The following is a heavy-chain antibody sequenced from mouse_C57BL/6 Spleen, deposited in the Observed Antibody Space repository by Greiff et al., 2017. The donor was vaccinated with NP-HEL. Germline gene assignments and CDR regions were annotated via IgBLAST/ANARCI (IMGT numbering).Heavy chain of an antibody. CDR2: INYDGSST. CDR1: GFTFSDYY. D-gene: IGHD2-5*01. Sequence: EVQRVESEGGLVQPGSSMKLSCTASGFTFSDYYMAWVRQVPEKGLEWVANINYDGSSTYYLDSLKSRFIISRDNAKNILYLQMSSLKSEDTATYYCERVGYSNWCAYWGQGTLVTVSA. J-gene: IGHJ3*01. CDR3: ERVGYSNWCAY. V-gene: IGHV5-16*01.